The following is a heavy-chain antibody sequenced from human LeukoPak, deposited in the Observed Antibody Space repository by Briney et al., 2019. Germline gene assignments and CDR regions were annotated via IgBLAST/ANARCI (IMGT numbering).Heavy chain of an antibody. Sequence: GGSVRLSCTASGFIASSNYMSWVRQAPGKGLEWGSLIYSGGSTYYADSVMCRSTISRDKSNNTLYLQMNSLRAEDTAVYYCATGGRSGVAFESWGQGTLVTVSS. V-gene: IGHV3-53*01. CDR1: GFIASSNY. CDR3: ATGGRSGVAFES. J-gene: IGHJ4*02. CDR2: IYSGGST. D-gene: IGHD2-15*01.